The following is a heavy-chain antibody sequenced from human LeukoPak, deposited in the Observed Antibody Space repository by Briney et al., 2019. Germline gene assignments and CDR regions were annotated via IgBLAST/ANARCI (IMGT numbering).Heavy chain of an antibody. D-gene: IGHD5-18*01. CDR1: GYTFTSYD. CDR2: MNPNSGNT. Sequence: ASVKVSCKASGYTFTSYDINWVRQATGQGLEWMGWMNPNSGNTGYAQKFQGRVTMTRNTSISTAYMELSSLRSEDTAVYYCARVRRGYSCGYYYYGMDVWGQGTTVTVSS. CDR3: ARVRRGYSCGYYYYGMDV. J-gene: IGHJ6*02. V-gene: IGHV1-8*01.